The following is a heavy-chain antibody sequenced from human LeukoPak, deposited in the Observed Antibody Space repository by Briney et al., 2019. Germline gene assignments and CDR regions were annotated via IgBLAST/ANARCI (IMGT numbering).Heavy chain of an antibody. CDR3: ARVNRGAYCGSTSCRYFDY. Sequence: GGSLRLSCAASGFTFSSYWMSWVRQAPGKGLEWVANIKQDGSEKYYVDSVKGRFTISRDNAKNSLYLQMNSLRAEDTAVYYCARVNRGAYCGSTSCRYFDYWGQGTLVTVSS. V-gene: IGHV3-7*01. CDR2: IKQDGSEK. CDR1: GFTFSSYW. D-gene: IGHD2-2*01. J-gene: IGHJ4*02.